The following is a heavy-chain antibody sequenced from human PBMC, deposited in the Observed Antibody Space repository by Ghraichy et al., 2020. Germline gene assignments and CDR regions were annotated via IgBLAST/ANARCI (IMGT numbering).Heavy chain of an antibody. D-gene: IGHD3-16*02. CDR3: AKSPFAPGRSFFLHY. V-gene: IGHV3-23*01. CDR2: ITQCGDKT. J-gene: IGHJ4*02. CDR1: GISFASYA. Sequence: GGSLRLSCAASGISFASYAMSWIRQGPGKGLEWVLSITQCGDKTYYADSVQGRFTISRDNSKNTLYLRMDSLTAEYSAVYSCAKSPFAPGRSFFLHYWGQAT.